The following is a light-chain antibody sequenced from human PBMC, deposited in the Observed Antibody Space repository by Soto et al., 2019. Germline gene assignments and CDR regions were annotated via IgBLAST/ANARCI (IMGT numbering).Light chain of an antibody. CDR2: ENN. CDR3: GTWDNSLSAGV. CDR1: SSNIGNNY. Sequence: QSVLTQPPSVSAAPGQKVTISCSGSSSNIGNNYVSWYQQLPGTAPKLLIYENNKRPSGIPDRFSGSKSGTSDHRGITGLQAGDEADYYCGTWDNSLSAGVFGGGTKLTVL. V-gene: IGLV1-51*02. J-gene: IGLJ2*01.